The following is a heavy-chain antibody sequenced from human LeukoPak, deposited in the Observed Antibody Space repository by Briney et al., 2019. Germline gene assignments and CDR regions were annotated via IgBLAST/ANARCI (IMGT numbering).Heavy chain of an antibody. CDR2: INHSGST. V-gene: IGHV4-34*01. D-gene: IGHD5-24*01. CDR3: ARAQSNQMATKI. J-gene: IGHJ4*02. CDR1: GGSFSGYY. Sequence: SETLSLTCAVYGGSFSGYYWSWIRQPPGKGLEWIGEINHSGSTNYNPPLKSRVTISEDTSKNQFSLKLRSVTAADTAVYYCARAQSNQMATKIWGQGTLVTVSS.